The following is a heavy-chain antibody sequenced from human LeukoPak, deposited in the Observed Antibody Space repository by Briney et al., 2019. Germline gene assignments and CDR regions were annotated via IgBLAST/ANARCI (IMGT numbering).Heavy chain of an antibody. J-gene: IGHJ4*02. CDR1: GFTFEDHV. Sequence: GGSLRLSCAASGFTFEDHVMHWVRQAPGKGLEWVSSISWSGDRMGYADAVKGRFTISRDNAKNSLLLQMNSLRVEDTALYYCAKDLGGSATTVWGQGTLVTVSS. CDR3: AKDLGGSATTV. D-gene: IGHD2-2*01. CDR2: ISWSGDRM. V-gene: IGHV3-9*01.